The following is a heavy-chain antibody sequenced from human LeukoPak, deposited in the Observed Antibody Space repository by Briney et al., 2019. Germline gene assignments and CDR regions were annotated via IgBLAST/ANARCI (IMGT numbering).Heavy chain of an antibody. CDR3: ARGLSMLWFGECNGGFDP. Sequence: VASVKVSCEASGYTFTGYYMHWVRQAPGQGLEWMEWINPNSGGTNYAQKFQGRVTMTRDTSISTAYMELSRLRSDDTAVYYCARGLSMLWFGECNGGFDPWGQGTLVTVSS. CDR1: GYTFTGYY. D-gene: IGHD3-10*01. CDR2: INPNSGGT. J-gene: IGHJ5*02. V-gene: IGHV1-2*02.